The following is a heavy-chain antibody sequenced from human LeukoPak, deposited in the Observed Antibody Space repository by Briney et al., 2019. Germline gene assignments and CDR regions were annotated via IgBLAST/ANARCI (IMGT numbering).Heavy chain of an antibody. Sequence: GGSLRLSCAASGFTFDDYAMHWVRQAPGKGLEWVSGISWNSGSIGYADSVKGRFTISRDNSKNTLYLQMNSLRAEDTAVYYCAKGLERATMIVVGIWGQGTMVTVSS. J-gene: IGHJ3*02. V-gene: IGHV3-9*01. CDR1: GFTFDDYA. CDR2: ISWNSGSI. D-gene: IGHD3-22*01. CDR3: AKGLERATMIVVGI.